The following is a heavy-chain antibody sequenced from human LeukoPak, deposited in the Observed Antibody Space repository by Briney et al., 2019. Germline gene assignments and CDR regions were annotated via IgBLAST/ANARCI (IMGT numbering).Heavy chain of an antibody. D-gene: IGHD1-14*01. CDR2: INHSGST. J-gene: IGHJ4*02. V-gene: IGHV4-34*01. CDR3: ASLGTRRRRLAQPYYFDY. CDR1: GGSFSGYY. Sequence: PSETLSLTCAVYGGSFSGYYWSWIPEPPGKGLEWSGEINHSGSTNYNPSLKSRVTISVDTSKNQISLKLCSVTAADTAVYYCASLGTRRRRLAQPYYFDYWGQGTLVTVSS.